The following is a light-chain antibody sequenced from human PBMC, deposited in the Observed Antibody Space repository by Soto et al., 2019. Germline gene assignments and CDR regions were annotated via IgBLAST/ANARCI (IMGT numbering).Light chain of an antibody. J-gene: IGLJ1*01. Sequence: QTVVTQEPSLTVSPGGTVTLTCASNTGPVTGGYYPNWFQQKPGQAPRTLIYRATNRYSWTPARFSGALLGGKAALTLSAVQPEDEADYYCLLAYGGAYVFGSGTKLTVL. CDR2: RAT. CDR3: LLAYGGAYV. CDR1: TGPVTGGYY. V-gene: IGLV7-43*01.